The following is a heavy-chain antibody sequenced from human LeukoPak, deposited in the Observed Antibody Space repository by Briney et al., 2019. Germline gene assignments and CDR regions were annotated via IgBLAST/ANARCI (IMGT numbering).Heavy chain of an antibody. CDR3: AKDPEYYDSSGYYSENDY. D-gene: IGHD3-22*01. Sequence: GGSLRLSCAASGFTFSSYAMSWVRQAPGKGLEWVSALIGSGGSTYYADSVKGRFTISRDNSKNTLYLQMNSLRAEDTAVYYCAKDPEYYDSSGYYSENDYWGQGTLVTVSS. V-gene: IGHV3-23*01. CDR1: GFTFSSYA. CDR2: LIGSGGST. J-gene: IGHJ4*02.